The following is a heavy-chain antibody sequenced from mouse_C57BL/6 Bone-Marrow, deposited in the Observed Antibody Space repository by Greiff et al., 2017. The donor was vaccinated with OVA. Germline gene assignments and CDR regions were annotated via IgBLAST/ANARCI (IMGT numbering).Heavy chain of an antibody. D-gene: IGHD2-5*01. Sequence: DVKLVESGGGLVKPGGSLKLSCAASGFTFSDYGMHWVRQAPEKGLEWVAYISSGSSTIYYADTVKGRFTISRDNAKNTLFLQMTSLRSEDTAMYYCARPRSNYPYYYAMDYWGQGTSVTVSS. J-gene: IGHJ4*01. CDR2: ISSGSSTI. CDR3: ARPRSNYPYYYAMDY. CDR1: GFTFSDYG. V-gene: IGHV5-17*01.